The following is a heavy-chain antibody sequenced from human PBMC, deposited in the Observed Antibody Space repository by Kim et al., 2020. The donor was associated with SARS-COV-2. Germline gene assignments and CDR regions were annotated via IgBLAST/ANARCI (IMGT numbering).Heavy chain of an antibody. Sequence: SETLSLTCTVSGGSISSSSYYWGWIHQPPGKGLEWIGSIYYSGSTYYNPSLKSRVTISVDTSKNQFSLKLSSVTAADTAVYYCARIWATMVRGVIDYWGQGTLVTVSS. D-gene: IGHD3-10*01. CDR2: IYYSGST. CDR3: ARIWATMVRGVIDY. CDR1: GGSISSSSYY. J-gene: IGHJ4*02. V-gene: IGHV4-39*01.